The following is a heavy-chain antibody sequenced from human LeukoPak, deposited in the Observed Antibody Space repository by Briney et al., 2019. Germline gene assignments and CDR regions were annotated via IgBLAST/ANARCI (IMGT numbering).Heavy chain of an antibody. D-gene: IGHD3-22*01. V-gene: IGHV4-59*01. CDR3: ASTPPAYYYDSWFDP. J-gene: IGHJ5*02. CDR2: IYYSGST. Sequence: SETLSLTCTVSGASISSSYWSWIRQPPGKELEWIGNIYYSGSTHYNPSLKSRVTISVDTSKNQFSLKLSSVTAADTAVYYCASTPPAYYYDSWFDPWRQGTLVVVSS. CDR1: GASISSSY.